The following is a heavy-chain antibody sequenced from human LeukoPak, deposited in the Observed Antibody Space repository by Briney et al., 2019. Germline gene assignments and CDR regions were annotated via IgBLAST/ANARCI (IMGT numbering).Heavy chain of an antibody. CDR2: IWYDGSNK. D-gene: IGHD5-18*01. CDR1: GFTFSSYG. Sequence: GGSLRLSCAASGFTFSSYGMHWVRQAPGKGLEWVAVIWYDGSNKYYADSVKGRFTISRDNSKNTLYLQMNSLRAEDTAVYYCARDLSLRAWIQLWGPDYWGQGTLVTVSS. J-gene: IGHJ4*02. V-gene: IGHV3-33*01. CDR3: ARDLSLRAWIQLWGPDY.